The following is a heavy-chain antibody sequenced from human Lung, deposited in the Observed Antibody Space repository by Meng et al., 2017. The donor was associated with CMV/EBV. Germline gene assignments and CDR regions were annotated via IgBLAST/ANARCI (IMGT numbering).Heavy chain of an antibody. CDR2: ISTSSSIM. V-gene: IGHV3-48*04. D-gene: IGHD3-16*01. CDR3: ASVFGVFDY. CDR1: GFTFSSYN. J-gene: IGHJ4*02. Sequence: GESLKISCAASGFTFSSYNMNWVRQAPGKGLEWVSYISTSSSIMYYADSVKGRFTISRDNAKNSLYLQMNSLGAEDTAVYYCASVFGVFDYWGQGARVTVAS.